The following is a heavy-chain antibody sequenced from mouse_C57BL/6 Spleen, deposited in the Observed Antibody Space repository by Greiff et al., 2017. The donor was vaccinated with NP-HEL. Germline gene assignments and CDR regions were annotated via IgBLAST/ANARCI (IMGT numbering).Heavy chain of an antibody. CDR1: GYTFTSYW. CDR2: IDPSDSET. V-gene: IGHV1-52*01. J-gene: IGHJ2*01. CDR3: ARSATGTGGYFDY. D-gene: IGHD4-1*02. Sequence: VQLQQPGAELVRPGSSVKLSCKASGYTFTSYWMHWVKQRPIQGLEWIGNIDPSDSETHYNQKFKDKATLTVDKSSSTAYMQLSSLTSEDSAVYYCARSATGTGGYFDYWGQGTTLTVSS.